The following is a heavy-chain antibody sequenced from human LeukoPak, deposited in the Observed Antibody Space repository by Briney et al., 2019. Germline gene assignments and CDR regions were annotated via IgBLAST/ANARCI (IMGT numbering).Heavy chain of an antibody. CDR3: ARALGYAFWSGYPSMDV. D-gene: IGHD3-3*01. CDR1: GFTFSSYA. J-gene: IGHJ6*02. CDR2: ISYDGSKN. V-gene: IGHV3-30-3*01. Sequence: GRSLRLSCAASGFTFSSYAMHWVRQAPGKGLEWVAVISYDGSKNYYADSVKGRFTISRDNSKNTLYLQMNSLRAEDTALYYCARALGYAFWSGYPSMDVWGQGTTVTISS.